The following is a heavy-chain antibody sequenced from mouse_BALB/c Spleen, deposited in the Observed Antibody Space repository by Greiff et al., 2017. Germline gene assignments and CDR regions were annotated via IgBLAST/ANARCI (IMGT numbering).Heavy chain of an antibody. J-gene: IGHJ3*01. CDR1: GFTFTDYY. Sequence: EVQLQESGGGLVQPGGSLRLSCATSGFTFTDYYMSWVRQPPGKALEWLGFIRNKANGYTTEYSASVKGRFTISRDNSQSILYLQMNTLRAEDSATYYCAREGASAWFAYWGQGTLVTVSA. D-gene: IGHD6-1*01. V-gene: IGHV7-3*02. CDR3: AREGASAWFAY. CDR2: IRNKANGYTT.